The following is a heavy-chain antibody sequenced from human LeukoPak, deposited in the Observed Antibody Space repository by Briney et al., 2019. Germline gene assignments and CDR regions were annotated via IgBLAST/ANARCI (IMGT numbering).Heavy chain of an antibody. CDR2: INHSGST. D-gene: IGHD5-18*01. CDR3: ARGSRGYSYGSHYYYMDV. V-gene: IGHV4-34*01. J-gene: IGHJ6*03. CDR1: GGSFSGYY. Sequence: PSEALSLTCAVYGGSFSGYYWSWIRQPPGKGLEWIGEINHSGSTNYNPSLKSRVTISVDTSKNQFSLKLSSVTAADTAVYYCARGSRGYSYGSHYYYMDVWGKGTTVTVSS.